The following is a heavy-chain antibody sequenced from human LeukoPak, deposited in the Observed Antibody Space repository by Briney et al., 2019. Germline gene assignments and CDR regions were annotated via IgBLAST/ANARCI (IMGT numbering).Heavy chain of an antibody. V-gene: IGHV4-38-2*02. CDR1: GFSISSDYY. CDR3: ARHLGGSGSHDAFDI. CDR2: VSHSGIT. D-gene: IGHD3-10*01. Sequence: SETLSLTCTVSGFSISSDYYWGWIRQPPGKGLEWIGSVSHSGITYYNSSLNSRVSIAVDTSKNQFSLKLSSVTAADTAVYYCARHLGGSGSHDAFDIWGQGTMVTVSS. J-gene: IGHJ3*02.